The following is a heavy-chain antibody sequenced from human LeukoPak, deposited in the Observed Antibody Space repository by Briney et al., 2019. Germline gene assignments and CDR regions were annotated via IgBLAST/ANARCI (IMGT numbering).Heavy chain of an antibody. CDR1: GGSISSYY. CDR3: ARSGVGYFYDNTGYYPLDY. J-gene: IGHJ4*02. D-gene: IGHD3-22*01. CDR2: IYYSGST. V-gene: IGHV4-59*01. Sequence: SETLSLTCTVSGGSISSYYWSWIRQPPGKGLEWIGYIYYSGSTNYNPSLKSRVTISVDTSKNQFSLKLSSVTAADTAVYYCARSGVGYFYDNTGYYPLDYWGQGTLVTVSS.